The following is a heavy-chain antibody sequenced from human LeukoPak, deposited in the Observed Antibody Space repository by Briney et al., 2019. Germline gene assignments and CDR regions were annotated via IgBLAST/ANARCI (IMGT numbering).Heavy chain of an antibody. V-gene: IGHV3-30*18. CDR3: AKGSSSWYELAYHYYYGMDV. CDR1: GFTFSSYG. J-gene: IGHJ6*04. D-gene: IGHD6-13*01. Sequence: GGSLRLSCAASGFTFSSYGMHWVRQAPGKGLEWVAVISYDGSNKYYADSVKGRFTISRDNSKNTLYLQMNSLRAEDTAVYYCAKGSSSWYELAYHYYYGMDVWGKGTTVTVSS. CDR2: ISYDGSNK.